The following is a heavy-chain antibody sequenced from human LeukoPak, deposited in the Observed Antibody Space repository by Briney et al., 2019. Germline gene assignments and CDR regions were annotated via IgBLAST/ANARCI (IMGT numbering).Heavy chain of an antibody. CDR1: GYTFTSYG. CDR3: ARDRHMVRGVINWFDP. J-gene: IGHJ5*02. V-gene: IGHV1-18*01. Sequence: GASVKVSCKASGYTFTSYGISWARQAPGQGLEWMGWISAYNGNTNYAQKLQGRVTMTTDTSTSTAYMELRSLRSDDTAVYYCARDRHMVRGVINWFDPWGQGTLVTVSS. CDR2: ISAYNGNT. D-gene: IGHD3-10*01.